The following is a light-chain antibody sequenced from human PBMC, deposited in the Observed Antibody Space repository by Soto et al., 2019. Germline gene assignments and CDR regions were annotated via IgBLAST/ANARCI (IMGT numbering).Light chain of an antibody. CDR1: QSIAAY. J-gene: IGKJ1*01. CDR2: AAT. Sequence: DIRMTQSPSSLSASVVDRVTITCRASQSIAAYLNWYQQKRGVAPNRLIYAATTLQAGVPSRFFCSGSGTDFTLTVSSLQPEGFATYFCQQTFSTPWTFGHGTKLDIK. V-gene: IGKV1-39*01. CDR3: QQTFSTPWT.